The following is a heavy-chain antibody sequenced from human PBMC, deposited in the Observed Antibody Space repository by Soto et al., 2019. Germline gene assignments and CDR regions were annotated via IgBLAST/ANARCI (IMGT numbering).Heavy chain of an antibody. D-gene: IGHD3-3*01. Sequence: EVQLVESGGGLVQPGGSLRLSCAASGFTFSSYEMNWVRQAPGKGLEWVSYISSSGSTIYYADSVKGRFTISRDNAKNSLYLQMNSLRAEDTAVYYCARGIYDFWSGSPQDGMDVWGQGATVTVSS. J-gene: IGHJ6*02. CDR2: ISSSGSTI. CDR1: GFTFSSYE. V-gene: IGHV3-48*03. CDR3: ARGIYDFWSGSPQDGMDV.